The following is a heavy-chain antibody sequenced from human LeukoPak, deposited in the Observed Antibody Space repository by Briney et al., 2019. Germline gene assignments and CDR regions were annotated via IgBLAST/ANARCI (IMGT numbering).Heavy chain of an antibody. CDR1: GYTFTSYG. CDR2: ISAYNGNT. D-gene: IGHD3-3*01. Sequence: ASVKVSCKASGYTFTSYGISWVRQAPGQGLEWMGWISAYNGNTNYAQKLQGRVTMTTDTSTSTAYMELRSLRSDDTAVYYCARDQRIFWSGYYSRNWFDPWGQGTLVTVSS. CDR3: ARDQRIFWSGYYSRNWFDP. J-gene: IGHJ5*02. V-gene: IGHV1-18*01.